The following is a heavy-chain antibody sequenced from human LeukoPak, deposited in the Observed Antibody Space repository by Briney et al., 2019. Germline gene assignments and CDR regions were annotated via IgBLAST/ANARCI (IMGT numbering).Heavy chain of an antibody. CDR3: ARAGYQYYMDV. CDR1: GFTFSSYW. J-gene: IGHJ6*03. CDR2: INTDGSST. V-gene: IGHV3-74*01. Sequence: GGSLRLSCAASGFTFSSYWMHWVRQAPGKGLVWVSHINTDGSSTINADSVKGRFTISRDNAKNTLYLQMNSLRAEDTAVYYCARAGYQYYMDVWGKGTTVTVSS.